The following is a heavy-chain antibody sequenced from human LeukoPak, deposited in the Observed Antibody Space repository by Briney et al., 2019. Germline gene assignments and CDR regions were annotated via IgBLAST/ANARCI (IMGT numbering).Heavy chain of an antibody. CDR3: ASNRGIYSTNDWVDP. J-gene: IGHJ5*02. CDR2: IKQDGSEK. D-gene: IGHD3-10*01. CDR1: RFTFSNYW. V-gene: IGHV3-7*01. Sequence: PGGSLRLSCAASRFTFSNYWMSWVRQAPGKGLEWVANIKQDGSEKYYVDSVKGRFTISRDNAQNSLYLQMNSLSVEDTAVYYCASNRGIYSTNDWVDPWGQGTLVTVSS.